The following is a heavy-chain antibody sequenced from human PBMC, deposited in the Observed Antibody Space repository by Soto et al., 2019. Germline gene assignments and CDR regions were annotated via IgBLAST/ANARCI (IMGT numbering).Heavy chain of an antibody. V-gene: IGHV4-39*01. Sequence: QLHLQESGPGLVKPSETLSLTCTVSGDSFSTSNYYWGWIRQPPGKGLEWIGNIFYGGGTGVTYSTPSLMCRVIISVDTSKNQFSLKLRSITAADTAFYFCARRGGGDSLFDSWGQGKLVTVSS. CDR1: GDSFSTSNYY. CDR3: ARRGGGDSLFDS. J-gene: IGHJ4*02. D-gene: IGHD4-17*01. CDR2: IFYGGGTGVT.